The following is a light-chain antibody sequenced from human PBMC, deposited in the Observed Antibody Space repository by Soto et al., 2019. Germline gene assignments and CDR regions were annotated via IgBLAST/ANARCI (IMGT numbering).Light chain of an antibody. CDR3: LISYSGARV. CDR2: ETT. Sequence: QAVVTQEPSLTVSPGGTVTLTCGSITGTVTTGHAPYWFQQKPGQAPRTLIYETTNRHSWTPARFSGSLLGGKAALTLSGAQPEDEAEYYCLISYSGARVFGGGTKLTVL. CDR1: TGTVTTGHA. J-gene: IGLJ2*01. V-gene: IGLV7-46*01.